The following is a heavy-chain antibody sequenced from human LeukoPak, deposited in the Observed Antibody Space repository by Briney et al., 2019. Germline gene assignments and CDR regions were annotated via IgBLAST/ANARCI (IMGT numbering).Heavy chain of an antibody. CDR3: AKAPGYSYGSTYFDY. CDR2: ISGSGGST. Sequence: PGGSLRLSCAPSGFTFSSYAMSWVRPAPGKGLEWVSAISGSGGSTYYADSVKGRFTISRDNSKNTLYLQMNSLRAEDTAVYYCAKAPGYSYGSTYFDYWGQGTLVTVSS. D-gene: IGHD5-18*01. J-gene: IGHJ4*02. V-gene: IGHV3-23*01. CDR1: GFTFSSYA.